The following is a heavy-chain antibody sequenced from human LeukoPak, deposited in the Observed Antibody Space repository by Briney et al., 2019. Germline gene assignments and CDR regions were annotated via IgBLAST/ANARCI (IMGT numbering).Heavy chain of an antibody. CDR3: SREDPTDATPLDL. CDR2: MNPKSGGR. V-gene: IGHV1-2*02. Sequence: ASVKVSCKASGYTFIDYYMHWVRQAPGQGLEWVGWMNPKSGGRNYAQKFLGRVTMTADTSNTTVYMQLSSPTFDDTAVYYCSREDPTDATPLDLWGQGVLVTVSS. J-gene: IGHJ5*02. D-gene: IGHD4-17*01. CDR1: GYTFIDYY.